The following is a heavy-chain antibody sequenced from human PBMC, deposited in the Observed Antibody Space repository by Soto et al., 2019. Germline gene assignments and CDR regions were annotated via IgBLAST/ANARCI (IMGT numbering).Heavy chain of an antibody. CDR1: GFIISSNW. Sequence: EVQLVESGGGLVQPGGSLRLSCADSGFIISSNWMHWVRQAPGKGLVWVSRINSDGSTTSYADSVKGRFTIARDNAKNTLYLQMNSLRAEDTAVYYCARGPRGWYGFDYWGQGTLVTVSS. CDR3: ARGPRGWYGFDY. CDR2: INSDGSTT. D-gene: IGHD6-19*01. V-gene: IGHV3-74*01. J-gene: IGHJ4*02.